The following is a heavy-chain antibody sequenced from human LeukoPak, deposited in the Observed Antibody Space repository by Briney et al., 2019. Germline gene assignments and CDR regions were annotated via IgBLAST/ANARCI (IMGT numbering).Heavy chain of an antibody. CDR3: ARARSHYDFLTGYRGTYYFDY. Sequence: SETLSLTCAVYGGSFSGYYWSWIRQPPGKGLEWIGEINHSGSTNYNPSLKSRVTISVDTSKNQFSLKLSSVTAADTAVYYCARARSHYDFLTGYRGTYYFDYWGQGTLVTVSS. CDR1: GGSFSGYY. J-gene: IGHJ4*02. CDR2: INHSGST. V-gene: IGHV4-34*01. D-gene: IGHD3-9*01.